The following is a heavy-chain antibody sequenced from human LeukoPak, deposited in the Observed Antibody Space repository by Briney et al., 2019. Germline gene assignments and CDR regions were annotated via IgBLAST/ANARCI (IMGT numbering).Heavy chain of an antibody. CDR3: ARDLGGTYSSESWFDP. J-gene: IGHJ5*02. V-gene: IGHV4-39*02. CDR1: GGSISSSSYY. Sequence: SETLSLTCTVSGGSISSSSYYWGWIRQPPGKGLEWIGSIYYSGSTYYNPSLKSRVTISVDTSKNQFSLKLGSVTAADTAVYYCARDLGGTYSSESWFDPWGQGTLVTVSS. D-gene: IGHD1-26*01. CDR2: IYYSGST.